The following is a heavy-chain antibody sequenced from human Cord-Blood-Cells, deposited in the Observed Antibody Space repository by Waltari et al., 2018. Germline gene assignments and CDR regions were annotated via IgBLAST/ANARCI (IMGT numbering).Heavy chain of an antibody. CDR3: ARGQQQLRAFDI. CDR2: IIPILGIA. CDR1: GGTFSSYA. D-gene: IGHD6-13*01. V-gene: IGHV1-69*09. Sequence: QVQLVQSGAEVKKPGSSVKVSCKASGGTFSSYAISWVRQAPGQGLGWMGRIIPILGIANYAQKFQGRVTITADKSTSTAYMELSSLRSEDTAVYYCARGQQQLRAFDIWGQGTMVTVSS. J-gene: IGHJ3*02.